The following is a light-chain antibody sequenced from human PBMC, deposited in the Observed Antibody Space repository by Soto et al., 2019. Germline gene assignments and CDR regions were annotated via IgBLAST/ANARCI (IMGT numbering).Light chain of an antibody. J-gene: IGLJ1*01. CDR1: SSDVGGYNY. V-gene: IGLV2-14*01. Sequence: QSVLTQPASVSGSPGQSITISCTGTSSDVGGYNYVSWYQQHPGKAPKLMIYEVSYRPSGVSSRFSGSKSGNTASLTISGLQAEDEADYYCSSYTTTNTYVFGTGTKVTVL. CDR2: EVS. CDR3: SSYTTTNTYV.